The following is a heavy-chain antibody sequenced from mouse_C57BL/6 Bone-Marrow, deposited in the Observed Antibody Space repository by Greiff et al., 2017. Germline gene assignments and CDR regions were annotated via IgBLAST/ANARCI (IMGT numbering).Heavy chain of an antibody. CDR3: ARRPYYDSSYGYWYFDV. CDR1: GYAFSSYW. J-gene: IGHJ1*03. Sequence: QVQLQQSGAELVTPGASVKISCKASGYAFSSYWMNWVKQRPGKGLEWIGQIYPGDGDTNYNGKFKGKATVTADKSSSTAYMQLSSLTSEDSAVYFCARRPYYDSSYGYWYFDVWGTGTTVTVSS. CDR2: IYPGDGDT. V-gene: IGHV1-80*01. D-gene: IGHD1-1*01.